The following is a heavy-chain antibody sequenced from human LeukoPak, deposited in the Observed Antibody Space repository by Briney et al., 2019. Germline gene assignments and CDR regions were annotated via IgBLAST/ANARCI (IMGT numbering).Heavy chain of an antibody. Sequence: SVKVSCKASGGTFSSYAISWVRQAPGQGLEWMGGIIPILGTANYAQKFQGRVTITADESTGTAYMELSSLRSDDTAVYNCARVVTPRYCSTTRCYWKGWFDPWGQGTLVTVSS. CDR3: ARVVTPRYCSTTRCYWKGWFDP. J-gene: IGHJ5*02. CDR1: GGTFSSYA. V-gene: IGHV1-69*13. CDR2: IIPILGTA. D-gene: IGHD2-2*01.